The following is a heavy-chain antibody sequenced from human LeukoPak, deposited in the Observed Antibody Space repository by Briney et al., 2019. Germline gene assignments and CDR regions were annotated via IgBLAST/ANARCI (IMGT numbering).Heavy chain of an antibody. CDR3: ARTTSSTASGYDS. Sequence: ASVTVSCEASGYTFTNFHINWVRQATGQGLEWMGWMNPNNGDSGYAQKFQGRVTITRDTSISTSYMELRSLRSDDTAVYFCARTTSSTASGYDSWGQGTLVTVSS. D-gene: IGHD6-25*01. V-gene: IGHV1-8*03. J-gene: IGHJ4*02. CDR2: MNPNNGDS. CDR1: GYTFTNFH.